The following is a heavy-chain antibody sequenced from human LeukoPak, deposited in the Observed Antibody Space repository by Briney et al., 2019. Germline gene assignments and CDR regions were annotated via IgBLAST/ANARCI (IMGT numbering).Heavy chain of an antibody. CDR2: INAYNGNT. Sequence: ASVKVSCKASGYTFTDYGISWVRQAPEQGLEWMGWINAYNGNTKFAQKVQGRVTMTTDTSTSTAYMELRSLRSDDTAVYYCARVGYCSSTSCTYYFDYWGQGTLVTVSS. CDR3: ARVGYCSSTSCTYYFDY. D-gene: IGHD2-2*03. CDR1: GYTFTDYG. J-gene: IGHJ4*02. V-gene: IGHV1-18*01.